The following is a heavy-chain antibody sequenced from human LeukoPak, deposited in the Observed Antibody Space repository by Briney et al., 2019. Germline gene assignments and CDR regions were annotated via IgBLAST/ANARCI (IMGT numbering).Heavy chain of an antibody. D-gene: IGHD1-26*01. Sequence: GGSLRLSCAASGFTFSSYAMSWDRQAPGKGLEWVSGISGSGGSTYYADSVKGRFTISRDNSKNTEYLQMNSLRAEDTAVYYCARDGRSGNFDKWGQGTLVSVSS. J-gene: IGHJ4*02. CDR1: GFTFSSYA. CDR3: ARDGRSGNFDK. CDR2: ISGSGGST. V-gene: IGHV3-23*01.